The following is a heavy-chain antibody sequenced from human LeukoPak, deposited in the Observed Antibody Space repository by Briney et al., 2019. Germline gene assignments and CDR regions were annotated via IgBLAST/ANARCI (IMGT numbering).Heavy chain of an antibody. CDR3: AREADCSGGSCYRGAFDI. CDR2: IWYDGSNR. J-gene: IGHJ3*02. V-gene: IGHV3-33*01. CDR1: GFTFINYA. Sequence: GRSLRLSCAASGFTFINYAMHWVRQAPGKGLEWVAVIWYDGSNRYYADSVKGRFTISRDTSKNTLYLQMYSLRAEDTAVYYCAREADCSGGSCYRGAFDIWGQGTMITVSS. D-gene: IGHD2-15*01.